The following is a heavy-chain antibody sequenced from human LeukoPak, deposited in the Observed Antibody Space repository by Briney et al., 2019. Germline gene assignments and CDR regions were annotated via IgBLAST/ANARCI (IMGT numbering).Heavy chain of an antibody. D-gene: IGHD2-2*01. V-gene: IGHV1-2*02. Sequence: ASVKVSCKASGYTFTGYYMHWVRQAPGQGLEWMGWINPNSGGTNYAQKFQGRVTMTRDTSISTAYMELSRLRSDDTAVYYCARDRRVVPAAILPEIDYWGQGTLVTVSS. CDR3: ARDRRVVPAAILPEIDY. CDR1: GYTFTGYY. J-gene: IGHJ4*02. CDR2: INPNSGGT.